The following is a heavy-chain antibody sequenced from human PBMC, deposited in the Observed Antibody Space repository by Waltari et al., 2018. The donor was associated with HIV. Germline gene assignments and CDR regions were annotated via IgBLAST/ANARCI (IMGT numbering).Heavy chain of an antibody. V-gene: IGHV1-18*01. CDR1: GYTFLSYG. CDR3: ARGTYGDL. Sequence: QVQLVQSGAEVTNPGAAVKVSCQASGYTFLSYGRNWVRQAPGQGLEWMGWINTHNGDTKYAQNLQDRVRMTIETSTNTAYMELRGLTYDDTALYYCARGTYGDLWGQGTLVSVS. CDR2: INTHNGDT. J-gene: IGHJ4*02. D-gene: IGHD1-26*01.